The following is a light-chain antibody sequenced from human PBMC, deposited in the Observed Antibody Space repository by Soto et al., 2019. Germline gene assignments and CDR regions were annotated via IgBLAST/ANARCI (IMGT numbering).Light chain of an antibody. CDR3: QQYNNWPFT. J-gene: IGKJ3*01. Sequence: EILRIKSPATLSVSPGEKPTLPSRPIQRVTTNLAWYQQKPGQAPSPPIYGASTRATGIPARFSGSGSGTEFTLTISSLQSEDFAVYYCQQYNNWPFTFGPGTKVDIK. CDR2: GAS. V-gene: IGKV3D-15*01. CDR1: QRVTTN.